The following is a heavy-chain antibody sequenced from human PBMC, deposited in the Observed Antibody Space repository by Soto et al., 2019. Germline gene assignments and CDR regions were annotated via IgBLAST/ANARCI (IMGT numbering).Heavy chain of an antibody. J-gene: IGHJ4*02. CDR2: IYYSGST. CDR1: GGSISSSSYY. D-gene: IGHD3-10*01. Sequence: PSETLSLTCTVSGGSISSSSYYWGWIRQPPGKGLEWIGSIYYSGSTYYNPSLKSRVTISVDTSKNQFSLKLSSVTAADTAVYYCARQEGRVRGAQAKKSVHSDYNHERSDYWGQGTLVTVSS. V-gene: IGHV4-39*01. CDR3: ARQEGRVRGAQAKKSVHSDYNHERSDY.